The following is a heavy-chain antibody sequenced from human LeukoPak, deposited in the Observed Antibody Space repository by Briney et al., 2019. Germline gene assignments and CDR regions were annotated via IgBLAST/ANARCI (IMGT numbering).Heavy chain of an antibody. CDR2: TYYRAKWFN. CDR3: AREFSSSSGPDY. D-gene: IGHD6-6*01. CDR1: GDSVSSNSAA. V-gene: IGHV6-1*01. J-gene: IGHJ4*02. Sequence: SQTLSLTCAISGDSVSSNSAAWNGIRQSPSRGLEWLGRTYYRAKWFNDYAVSVTSRITIKSDTSMNQFSLQLNSVTPEDTAVYYCAREFSSSSGPDYWGQGTLVTVSS.